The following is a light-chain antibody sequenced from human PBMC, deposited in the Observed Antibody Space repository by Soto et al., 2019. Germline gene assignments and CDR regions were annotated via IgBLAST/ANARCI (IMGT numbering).Light chain of an antibody. Sequence: DIPMTQSPSPLSASVGDRVAITCRASQCVSGWLAWYQQKPGKVPKLLIYQASTLEDGVPSRFSGSGSGTEFTLTISSLQPDDSATYYCQHYNDYSYTFGPGTNLEIK. CDR1: QCVSGW. V-gene: IGKV1-5*03. J-gene: IGKJ2*01. CDR3: QHYNDYSYT. CDR2: QAS.